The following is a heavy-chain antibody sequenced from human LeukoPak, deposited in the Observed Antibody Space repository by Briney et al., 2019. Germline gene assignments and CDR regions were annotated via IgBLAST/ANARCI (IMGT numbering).Heavy chain of an antibody. D-gene: IGHD3-9*01. V-gene: IGHV4-39*01. CDR1: GGSITSNSHH. CDR2: IYYSGTT. CDR3: ARRGDILTDYAFDY. J-gene: IGHJ4*02. Sequence: SETLSLTCTVSGGSITSNSHHWDWIRQAPGKGLEWIGNIYYSGTTSYNPSLQSRVSISVDTSKNQFSLRLSSVTAADTAAYYCARRGDILTDYAFDYWGQGTLVTVSS.